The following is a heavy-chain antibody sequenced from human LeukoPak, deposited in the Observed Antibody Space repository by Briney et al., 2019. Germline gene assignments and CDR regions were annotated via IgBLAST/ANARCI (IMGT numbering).Heavy chain of an antibody. CDR1: GYTFTGYY. D-gene: IGHD1-26*01. CDR2: INPNSGVT. J-gene: IGHJ4*02. V-gene: IGHV1-2*02. CDR3: ARGASGSYHTVLGY. Sequence: GASVKVSCKASGYTFTGYYFHWVRQAPGQGLEWMGWINPNSGVTSYAQNFQDRVTMTSDTSIRTAYMELNRLISDDTAVYYCARGASGSYHTVLGYWGQGTQVSVTS.